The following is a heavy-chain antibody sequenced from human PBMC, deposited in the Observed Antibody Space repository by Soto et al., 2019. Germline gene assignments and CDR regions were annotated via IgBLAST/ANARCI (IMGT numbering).Heavy chain of an antibody. V-gene: IGHV4-59*02. D-gene: IGHD3-10*01. CDR1: GGSVSNHY. Sequence: SETLSLTCTVSGGSVSNHYWSWIRQPPGKGLESVGFIYYTGSTSYNPSLGSRVTISVDTSKNQFSLTLNPAAAADTAVYYCATDSAGRGPFDPWGQGILVTVSS. CDR3: ATDSAGRGPFDP. CDR2: IYYTGST. J-gene: IGHJ5*02.